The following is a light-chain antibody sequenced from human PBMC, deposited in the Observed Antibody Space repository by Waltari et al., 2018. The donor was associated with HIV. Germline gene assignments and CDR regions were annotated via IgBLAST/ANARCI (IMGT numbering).Light chain of an antibody. Sequence: SSVLTQPPSVSVAPGQTARIPCGGPNIGSKSVHWYQQRPGQAPVLVGYGDRVRPSGIPDRFSGSNSGNTATLTISRVEAGDEADYYCHVWNSTSDLGVFGGGTQLTVL. CDR2: GDR. CDR1: NIGSKS. CDR3: HVWNSTSDLGV. J-gene: IGLJ7*01. V-gene: IGLV3-21*02.